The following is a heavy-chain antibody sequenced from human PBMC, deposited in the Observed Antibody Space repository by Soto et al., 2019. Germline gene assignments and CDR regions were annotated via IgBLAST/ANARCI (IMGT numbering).Heavy chain of an antibody. D-gene: IGHD4-4*01. J-gene: IGHJ3*02. V-gene: IGHV3-9*01. CDR1: GFTFDDYA. Sequence: EVQLVESGGGLVQPGRSLRLSCAASGFTFDDYAMHLVRQAPGKGLEGVSGISWNSGSIGYADSVKGRFTISRDNANNPVYLQMNSLRAVGTALYYCAKDRNSPYSTGGAFDIWGQGTMVTVSS. CDR3: AKDRNSPYSTGGAFDI. CDR2: ISWNSGSI.